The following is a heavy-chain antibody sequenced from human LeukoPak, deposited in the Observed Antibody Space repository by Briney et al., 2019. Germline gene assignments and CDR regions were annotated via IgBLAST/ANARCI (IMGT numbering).Heavy chain of an antibody. J-gene: IGHJ6*03. CDR2: IYYSGST. Sequence: SQTLSLTCTVSGGSISSGGYYWSWIRQHPGKGLEWIGYIYYSGSTYYNPSLKSRVTISVDTSKNQFSLKLSSVTAADTAVYYFASRIAARRKYYYYYYYMDDWGKGTTVTVSS. D-gene: IGHD6-6*01. V-gene: IGHV4-31*03. CDR1: GGSISSGGYY. CDR3: ASRIAARRKYYYYYYYMDD.